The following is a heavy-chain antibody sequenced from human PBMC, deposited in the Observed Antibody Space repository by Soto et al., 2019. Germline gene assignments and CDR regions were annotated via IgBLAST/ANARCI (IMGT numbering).Heavy chain of an antibody. Sequence: VRLSCAASGFTFSSYEMNWVRQAPGKGLEWVSYISSSGSTIYYADSVKGRFTISRDNAKNSLYLQMNSLRAEDTAVYYCARDDAITIFGVVTNLFAPSGQGTLVTVSS. CDR1: GFTFSSYE. D-gene: IGHD3-3*01. CDR2: ISSSGSTI. J-gene: IGHJ5*02. CDR3: ARDDAITIFGVVTNLFAP. V-gene: IGHV3-48*03.